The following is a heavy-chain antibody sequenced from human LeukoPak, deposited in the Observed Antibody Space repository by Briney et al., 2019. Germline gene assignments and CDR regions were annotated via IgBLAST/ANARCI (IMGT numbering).Heavy chain of an antibody. Sequence: GGSLRLSCAASGFTFDDYAMHWVRQAPGKGLEWVSLISWDGGSTYYADSVKGRFTISRDNSKNSLYLQMNSLRAEDTALYYCAKDIAAVAGTTSNFQHWGQGTLVTVS. CDR1: GFTFDDYA. J-gene: IGHJ1*01. V-gene: IGHV3-43D*03. D-gene: IGHD6-19*01. CDR3: AKDIAAVAGTTSNFQH. CDR2: ISWDGGST.